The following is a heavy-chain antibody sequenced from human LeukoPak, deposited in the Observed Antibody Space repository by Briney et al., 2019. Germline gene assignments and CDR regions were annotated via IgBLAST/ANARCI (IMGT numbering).Heavy chain of an antibody. CDR3: ASRRLRFLEWHAYYFDY. CDR2: IYYSGST. J-gene: IGHJ4*02. Sequence: SQTLSLTCTVSGGSISSGDYYWSWIRQPPGKGLEWIGYIYYSGSTYYNPSLKSRVTISVDTSKNQFSLKLSSVTAADTAVYYCASRRLRFLEWHAYYFDYWGQGTLVTVSS. D-gene: IGHD3-3*01. V-gene: IGHV4-30-4*08. CDR1: GGSISSGDYY.